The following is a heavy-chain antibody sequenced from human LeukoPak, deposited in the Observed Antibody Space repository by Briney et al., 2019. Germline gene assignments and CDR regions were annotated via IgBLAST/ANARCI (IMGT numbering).Heavy chain of an antibody. Sequence: SETLSLTCTVSGGSISSYYWSWIRQAPGKGLEWICSICCSGSANYSPSTNYSPSLKGRVNISVDTSKNQFSLKLTSVTAADTAVYYCTRGARVFPDYYYYRDVWGTGTTVTVSS. CDR3: TRGARVFPDYYYYRDV. V-gene: IGHV4-59*01. CDR2: ICCSGSANYSPST. D-gene: IGHD2-21*01. CDR1: GGSISSYY. J-gene: IGHJ6*03.